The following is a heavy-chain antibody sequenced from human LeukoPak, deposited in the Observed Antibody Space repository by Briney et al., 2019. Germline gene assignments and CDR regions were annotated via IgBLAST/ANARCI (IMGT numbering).Heavy chain of an antibody. CDR2: IYYSGST. CDR1: GGSISGSSYY. D-gene: IGHD6-13*01. V-gene: IGHV4-39*01. CDR3: ARYSSSRPDY. J-gene: IGHJ4*02. Sequence: SETLSLTCTVSGGSISGSSYYWGWIRQPPGKGLEWIGSIYYSGSTYYNPSLKSRVTISVDTSKNQFSLELSSVTAADTAMCYCARYSSSRPDYWGQGTLVTVSS.